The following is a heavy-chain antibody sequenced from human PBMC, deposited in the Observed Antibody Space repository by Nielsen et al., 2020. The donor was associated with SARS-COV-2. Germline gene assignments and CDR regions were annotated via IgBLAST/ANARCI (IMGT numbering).Heavy chain of an antibody. D-gene: IGHD3-22*01. J-gene: IGHJ5*02. CDR1: GGTFDNYA. CDR3: ASSAPPSGFNWFDP. CDR2: ISGNSDSA. Sequence: ASVKVSCKASGGTFDNYAISWVRQAPGQGLEWMGWISGNSDSAKYVKKFLGRVIMTTDTSTSTAYLEVRSLRSDDTAVYYCASSAPPSGFNWFDPWGQGTLVTVSS. V-gene: IGHV1-18*01.